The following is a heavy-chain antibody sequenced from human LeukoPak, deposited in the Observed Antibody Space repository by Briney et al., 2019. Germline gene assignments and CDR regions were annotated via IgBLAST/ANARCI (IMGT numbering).Heavy chain of an antibody. CDR3: ARVESGYSGYGVYYYYYYYMDV. J-gene: IGHJ6*03. CDR1: GLTFSSYG. V-gene: IGHV3-30*02. Sequence: GGSLRLSCAASGLTFSSYGMHWVRQAPGKGLEWVAYIRYDGSNKYYADSVKGRFTISRDNSKNTLYLQMNSLRAEDTAVYYCARVESGYSGYGVYYYYYYYMDVWGKGTTVTISS. CDR2: IRYDGSNK. D-gene: IGHD5-12*01.